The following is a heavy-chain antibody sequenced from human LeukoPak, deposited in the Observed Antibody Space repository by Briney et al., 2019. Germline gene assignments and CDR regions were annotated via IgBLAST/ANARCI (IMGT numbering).Heavy chain of an antibody. CDR3: ASQDIVATNFDY. CDR2: IYYSGST. CDR1: GGSLSSSSYY. V-gene: IGHV4-39*01. J-gene: IGHJ4*02. D-gene: IGHD5-12*01. Sequence: PSEPLSLTCTVSGGSLSSSSYYWGWIRQPPAKGLGWIGSIYYSGSTYYNPSLKSRVTISVDTSKNQFSLKLSSVTAADTAVYYCASQDIVATNFDYWGQGTLVTVSP.